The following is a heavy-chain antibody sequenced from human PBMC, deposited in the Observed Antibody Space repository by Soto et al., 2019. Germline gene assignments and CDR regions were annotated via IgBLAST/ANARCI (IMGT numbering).Heavy chain of an antibody. CDR2: IIPIFGTA. D-gene: IGHD1-26*01. V-gene: IGHV1-69*13. Sequence: ASVKVSCKASGGTFSSYAISWVRQAPGQGLEWMGGIIPIFGTANYAQKFQGRVTITADESTSTAYMELSSLRSEDTAVYYCARDQEYSGSYLDAFDIWGQGTTVTVSS. CDR1: GGTFSSYA. J-gene: IGHJ3*02. CDR3: ARDQEYSGSYLDAFDI.